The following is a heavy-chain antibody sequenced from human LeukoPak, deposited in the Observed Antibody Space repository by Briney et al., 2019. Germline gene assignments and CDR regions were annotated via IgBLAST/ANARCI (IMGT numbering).Heavy chain of an antibody. J-gene: IGHJ5*02. Sequence: ASVRVSCKTSGYSFTDYYIHWVRQAPGQGLEWMEGINTKSGRTSSARKFQGRVTMTRDPSITTVYMDMAWLTSDDTAIYFCARADFIDAGPYLIGPWGQGTLVTVSS. CDR2: INTKSGRT. D-gene: IGHD3-3*01. CDR1: GYSFTDYY. CDR3: ARADFIDAGPYLIGP. V-gene: IGHV1-2*02.